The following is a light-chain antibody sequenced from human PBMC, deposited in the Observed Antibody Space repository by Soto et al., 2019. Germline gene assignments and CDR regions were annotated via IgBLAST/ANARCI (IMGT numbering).Light chain of an antibody. J-gene: IGLJ3*02. CDR1: SSNIGAGYE. CDR2: GDR. CDR3: QSYDSSMSGMV. Sequence: QSVLTQPPSVSGARGQRVTISCTGSSSNIGAGYEVHWYQQLPGTAPKLLIYGDRYRPSGVPDRFSGSKSGTSVSLAITGLQAEDEADYHCQSYDSSMSGMVFGGGTKVTVL. V-gene: IGLV1-40*01.